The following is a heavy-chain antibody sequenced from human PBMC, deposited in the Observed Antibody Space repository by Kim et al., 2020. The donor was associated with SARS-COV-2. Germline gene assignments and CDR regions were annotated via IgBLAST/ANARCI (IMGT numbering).Heavy chain of an antibody. Sequence: STYSNPPLKSRVAISVDTSKNQFSLNLSSVTAADTAVYYCVRPGYGDYPTWGQGTLVTVSS. D-gene: IGHD2-21*02. CDR3: VRPGYGDYPT. J-gene: IGHJ5*02. CDR2: ST. V-gene: IGHV4-39*01.